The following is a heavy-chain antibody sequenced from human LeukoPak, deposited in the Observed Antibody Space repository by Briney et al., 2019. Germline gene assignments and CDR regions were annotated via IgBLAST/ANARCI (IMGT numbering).Heavy chain of an antibody. J-gene: IGHJ4*02. V-gene: IGHV4-4*09. D-gene: IGHD1-26*01. CDR2: IYSSGST. Sequence: SETLSLTCTVSGGTISRYYWSWIRQSPGGGLEWIGYIYSSGSTNSNPSLKSRVSISVDMSKNEFSLKLNSVTAADTAVYYCARNCSALGAPLHWGQGTLVHVSS. CDR1: GGTISRYY. CDR3: ARNCSALGAPLH.